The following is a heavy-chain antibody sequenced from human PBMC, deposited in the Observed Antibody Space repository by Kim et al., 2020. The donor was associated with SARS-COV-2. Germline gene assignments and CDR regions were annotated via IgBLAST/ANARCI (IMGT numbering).Heavy chain of an antibody. J-gene: IGHJ6*02. Sequence: RFTISRDNSKNTLYLQMNSLRAEDTAVYYCAKEVTMVRGNYYYYYYGMDVWGQGTTVTVSS. D-gene: IGHD3-10*01. CDR3: AKEVTMVRGNYYYYYYGMDV. V-gene: IGHV3-30*02.